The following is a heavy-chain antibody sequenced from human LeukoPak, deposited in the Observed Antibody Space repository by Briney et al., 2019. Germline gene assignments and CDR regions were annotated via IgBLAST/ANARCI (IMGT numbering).Heavy chain of an antibody. CDR2: ISAYNGNT. V-gene: IGHV1-18*01. J-gene: IGHJ5*02. D-gene: IGHD3-10*01. CDR3: AREQPITMVRGVIIEANWSDP. Sequence: ASVKVSCKASGYTFTSYGISWVRQAPGQGLEWMGWISAYNGNTNYAQKLQGRVTMTTDTSTSTAYMELRSLRSDDTAVHYCAREQPITMVRGVIIEANWSDPWGQGTLVTVSS. CDR1: GYTFTSYG.